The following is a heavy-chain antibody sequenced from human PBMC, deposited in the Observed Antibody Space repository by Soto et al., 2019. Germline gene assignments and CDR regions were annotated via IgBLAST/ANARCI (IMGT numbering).Heavy chain of an antibody. Sequence: ASVKVSCKASGYTFTSYYMHWVRQAPGQGLEWMGIINPSGGSTSYAQKFQGRVTMTRDTSTSTVYMELSSLRSEDTAVYYCARDPSMVRGVIPFDYWGQGTLVTVSA. D-gene: IGHD3-10*01. CDR1: GYTFTSYY. CDR2: INPSGGST. V-gene: IGHV1-46*03. CDR3: ARDPSMVRGVIPFDY. J-gene: IGHJ4*02.